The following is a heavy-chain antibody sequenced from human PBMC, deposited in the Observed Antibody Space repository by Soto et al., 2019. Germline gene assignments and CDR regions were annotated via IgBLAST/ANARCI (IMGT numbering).Heavy chain of an antibody. CDR3: ARAYYGDYGYGLDV. CDR1: GGSLSIYN. J-gene: IGHJ6*01. Sequence: SDTLSLTCVVSGGSLSIYNWSWIRQPPGKGLEWIWDIYYSGSTNYNPSLKSRVTISVDRSKNQFCLKLSSVTAADTAVYYCARAYYGDYGYGLDVWGQGTTVTVSS. D-gene: IGHD4-17*01. CDR2: IYYSGST. V-gene: IGHV4-59*12.